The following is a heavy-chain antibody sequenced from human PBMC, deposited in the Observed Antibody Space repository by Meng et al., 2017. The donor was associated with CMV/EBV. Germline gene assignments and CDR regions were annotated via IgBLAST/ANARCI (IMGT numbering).Heavy chain of an antibody. J-gene: IGHJ4*02. CDR1: GFTFSSYG. CDR3: ASSQQLAEKHFDY. V-gene: IGHV3-30*02. D-gene: IGHD6-13*01. CDR2: IRYDGSNK. Sequence: GESLKISCAASGFTFSSYGMHWVRQAPGKGLEWVAFIRYDGSNKYYADSVKGRFTISRDNSKNTLYLQMNSLRAEDTAVYYCASSQQLAEKHFDYWGQGTLVTVSS.